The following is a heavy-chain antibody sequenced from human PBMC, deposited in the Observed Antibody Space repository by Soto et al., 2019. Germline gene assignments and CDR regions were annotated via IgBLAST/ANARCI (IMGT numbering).Heavy chain of an antibody. Sequence: ASVKVSCKASGYTFTNYGISWVRQAPGQGLEWMGWISAYNGNINYAQKLQGRVTMTTDTSTSTAYMELRSLRSDDTAMYYCARQGRFGEYVGVWGQGTTVTVSS. J-gene: IGHJ6*02. V-gene: IGHV1-18*01. CDR1: GYTFTNYG. D-gene: IGHD3-10*01. CDR2: ISAYNGNI. CDR3: ARQGRFGEYVGV.